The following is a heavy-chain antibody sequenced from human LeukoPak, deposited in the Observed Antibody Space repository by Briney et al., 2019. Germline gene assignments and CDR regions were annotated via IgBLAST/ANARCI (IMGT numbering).Heavy chain of an antibody. CDR2: IIPIFGTA. J-gene: IGHJ4*02. Sequence: ASVKASCKASGGTFSSYAISWVRQAPGQGLEWMGGIIPIFGTANYAQKFQGRVTITTDESTSTAYMELSSLRSEDTAVYYCARGIAARLRGWGYFDYWGQGTLVTVSS. CDR1: GGTFSSYA. V-gene: IGHV1-69*05. D-gene: IGHD6-6*01. CDR3: ARGIAARLRGWGYFDY.